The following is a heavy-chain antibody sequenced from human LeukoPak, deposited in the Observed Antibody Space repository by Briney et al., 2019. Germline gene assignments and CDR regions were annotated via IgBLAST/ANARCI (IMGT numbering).Heavy chain of an antibody. CDR3: ARERVIAAAGDGFDS. Sequence: GGSLRLSCAAYGFTFSDYSMNWVRQAPGKGLEWVSYISSSSTTIFYADSVKGRFTISRDNAKNSLFLQMNGLRDEDTALYYCARERVIAAAGDGFDSWGQGTLVTVSS. D-gene: IGHD2-21*01. V-gene: IGHV3-48*02. J-gene: IGHJ4*02. CDR2: ISSSSTTI. CDR1: GFTFSDYS.